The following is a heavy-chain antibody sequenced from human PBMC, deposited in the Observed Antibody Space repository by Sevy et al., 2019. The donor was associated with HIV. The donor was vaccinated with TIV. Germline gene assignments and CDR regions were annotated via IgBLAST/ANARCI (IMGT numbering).Heavy chain of an antibody. V-gene: IGHV3-33*01. CDR2: LRYDGSNK. J-gene: IGHJ6*02. CDR3: ARDRLGITISAEWGGGMDV. Sequence: GGSLRLSCAASGFTLSSYGMHWVRRAPGKGLEWVAGLRYDGSNKDYADSVKGRFTISRDNSKNTLYLQMNSLRAEDTAVYYCARDRLGITISAEWGGGMDVWGQGTTVTVSS. D-gene: IGHD3-3*01. CDR1: GFTLSSYG.